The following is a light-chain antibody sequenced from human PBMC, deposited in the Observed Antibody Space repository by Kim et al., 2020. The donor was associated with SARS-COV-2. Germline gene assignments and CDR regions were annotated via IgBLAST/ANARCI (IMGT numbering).Light chain of an antibody. CDR2: DAS. J-gene: IGKJ3*01. CDR1: QSISSY. CDR3: QQRSSWLFT. Sequence: EIVLTQSPATLSLSPGESATLSCRASQSISSYLAWYQQKPGQAPRLLIADASNRATGIPARFSGSGSGTDFTLTISSLEPEDFAVYYCQQRSSWLFTFGPGTKVDIQ. V-gene: IGKV3-11*01.